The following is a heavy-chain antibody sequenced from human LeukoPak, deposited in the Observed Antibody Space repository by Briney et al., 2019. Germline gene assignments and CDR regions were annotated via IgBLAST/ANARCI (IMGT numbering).Heavy chain of an antibody. CDR3: AKTLVGTYAFDI. V-gene: IGHV3-23*01. CDR1: GFTFSNYP. J-gene: IGHJ3*02. Sequence: GGSLRLSCAASGFTFSNYPMSWVRQAPGKGLEWVSVISGSGDTTYYADSVKGRFTISRDNSKNTLYLQMNSLRAEDTAVYYCAKTLVGTYAFDIWGQGTMVTVSS. D-gene: IGHD1-26*01. CDR2: ISGSGDTT.